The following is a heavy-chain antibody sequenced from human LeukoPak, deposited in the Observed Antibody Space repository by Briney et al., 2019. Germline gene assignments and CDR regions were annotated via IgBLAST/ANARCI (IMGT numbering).Heavy chain of an antibody. CDR1: GGSISSGGYS. CDR2: IYHSGST. Sequence: SQTLSLTCAVSGGSISSGGYSWSWIRQPPGKGLEWIGYIYHSGSTYYNPSLKSRVTISVDRSKNHFSLKLSSVTAADTAVYYCARVYYDFPWFDPWGQGTLVTVSS. V-gene: IGHV4-30-2*01. J-gene: IGHJ5*02. D-gene: IGHD3-3*01. CDR3: ARVYYDFPWFDP.